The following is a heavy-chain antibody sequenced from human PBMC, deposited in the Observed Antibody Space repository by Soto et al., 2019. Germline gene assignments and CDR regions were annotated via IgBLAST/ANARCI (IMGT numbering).Heavy chain of an antibody. J-gene: IGHJ4*02. CDR1: GYTFTSND. CDR3: AREHSSSWRFDY. D-gene: IGHD6-13*01. V-gene: IGHV1-8*01. Sequence: QVQLVQSGAEVKKPGASVKVSCKASGYTFTSNDINWVRQATGQGLEWMGWTNPNSGNTGYAQKFQGRVTMTRNTSISTAYMELSSLRSEDTAVYYCAREHSSSWRFDYWGQGTLVTVSS. CDR2: TNPNSGNT.